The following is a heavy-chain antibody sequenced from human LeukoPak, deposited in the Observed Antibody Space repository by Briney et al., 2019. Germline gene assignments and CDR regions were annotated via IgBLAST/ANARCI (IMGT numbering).Heavy chain of an antibody. V-gene: IGHV3-21*01. Sequence: GGSLRLSCAASGFTFSSYSMNWVRQAPGKGLEWVSSISSSSSYIYYADSVKGRFTISRDNAKNSLYLQMNSLRAEDTAVYYCARDQWGILTGYYIGSLNWFDPWGQGTLVTVSS. CDR2: ISSSSSYI. J-gene: IGHJ5*02. D-gene: IGHD3-9*01. CDR3: ARDQWGILTGYYIGSLNWFDP. CDR1: GFTFSSYS.